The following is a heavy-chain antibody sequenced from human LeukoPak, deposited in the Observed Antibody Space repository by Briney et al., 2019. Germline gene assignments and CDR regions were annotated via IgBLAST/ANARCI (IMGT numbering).Heavy chain of an antibody. CDR3: AANSGRIAARRVTDY. Sequence: ASVKVSCKVSGYTLTELSMHWVRQAPGKGLEWMGGFDPEDGETIYAQKFQGRVTMTEDTSTDTAYMELSSLRFEDTAVYYCAANSGRIAARRVTDYWGQGTLVTVSS. D-gene: IGHD6-6*01. J-gene: IGHJ4*02. CDR1: GYTLTELS. CDR2: FDPEDGET. V-gene: IGHV1-24*01.